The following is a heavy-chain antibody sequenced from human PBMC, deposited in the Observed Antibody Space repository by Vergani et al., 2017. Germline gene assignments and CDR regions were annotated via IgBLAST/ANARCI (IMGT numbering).Heavy chain of an antibody. V-gene: IGHV3-66*01. CDR3: ARVKQAGYCSGGSCYTGLYYYYGMDV. D-gene: IGHD2-15*01. Sequence: EVQLVESGGGLVQPGGSLRLSCAASGFTFSSYEMSWVRQAPGKGLEWVSVIYSGGSTYYADSVKGRFTISRDNSKNTLYLQMNSLRAEDTAVYYCARVKQAGYCSGGSCYTGLYYYYGMDVWGQGTTVTVSS. J-gene: IGHJ6*02. CDR1: GFTFSSYE. CDR2: IYSGGST.